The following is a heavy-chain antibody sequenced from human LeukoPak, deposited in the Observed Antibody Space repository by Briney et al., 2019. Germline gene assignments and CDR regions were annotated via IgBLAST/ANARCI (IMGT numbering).Heavy chain of an antibody. CDR1: GLTFKDAW. D-gene: IGHD3-10*01. J-gene: IGHJ1*01. CDR2: ISGTGGST. Sequence: GGSLRLACAASGLTFKDAWMSWFRQAPGKGLEWVSTISGTGGSTYYADSVKGRFTISRDNSKNTLYLQMSSLRAEDTAVYYCAKDLRYYYAWGQGTLVTVSS. V-gene: IGHV3-23*01. CDR3: AKDLRYYYA.